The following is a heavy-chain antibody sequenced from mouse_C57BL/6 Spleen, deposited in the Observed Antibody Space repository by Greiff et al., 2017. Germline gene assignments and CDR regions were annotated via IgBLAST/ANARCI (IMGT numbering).Heavy chain of an antibody. D-gene: IGHD1-1*01. CDR1: GFTFSDAW. V-gene: IGHV6-6*01. J-gene: IGHJ1*03. Sequence: EVQVVESGGGLVQPGGSMKLSCAASGFTFSDAWMDWVRQSPEKGLEWVAEIRNKANNHATYYAESVKGRFTISRDDSKSSVYLQMNSLRAEDTGIYYCTRRYYYGSSYDWYFDVWGTGTTVTVSS. CDR3: TRRYYYGSSYDWYFDV. CDR2: IRNKANNHAT.